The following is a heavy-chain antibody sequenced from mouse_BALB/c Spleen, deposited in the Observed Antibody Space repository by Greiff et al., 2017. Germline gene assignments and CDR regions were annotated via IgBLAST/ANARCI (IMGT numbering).Heavy chain of an antibody. J-gene: IGHJ2*01. CDR3: ARGYRLFDY. V-gene: IGHV5-17*02. CDR1: GFTFSSFG. CDR2: ISSGSSTI. Sequence: VQLKESGGGLVQPGGSRKLSCAASGFTFSSFGMHWVRQAPEKGLEWVAYISSGSSTIYYADTVKGRFTISRDNAKNTLYLQMSSLKSEDTAMYYCARGYRLFDYWGQGTTLTVSS. D-gene: IGHD2-14*01.